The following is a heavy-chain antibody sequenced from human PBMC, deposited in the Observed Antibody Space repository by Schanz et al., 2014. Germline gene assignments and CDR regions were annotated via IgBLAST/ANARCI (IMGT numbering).Heavy chain of an antibody. CDR2: IKQHGNEK. J-gene: IGHJ6*02. CDR3: ARLTVGYGSGIWDV. V-gene: IGHV3-7*02. D-gene: IGHD3-10*01. Sequence: VQLVESGGGVVQPGRSLRLSCAASGFTFSSYWMSWVRQAPGKGLEWVANIKQHGNEKYYVDSVKGRFTISRDNAKNSLFLQMNSLRVEDTAVYYCARLTVGYGSGIWDVWGQGTTVTVSS. CDR1: GFTFSSYW.